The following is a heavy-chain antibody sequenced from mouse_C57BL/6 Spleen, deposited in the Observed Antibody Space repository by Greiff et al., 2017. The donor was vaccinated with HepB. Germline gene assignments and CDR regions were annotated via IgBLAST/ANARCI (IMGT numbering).Heavy chain of an antibody. CDR3: AKSALTGRGAMDY. CDR2: IWRGGST. D-gene: IGHD4-1*01. Sequence: QVQLQQSGPGLVQPSQSLSITCTVSGFSLTSYGVHWVRQSPGKGLEWLGVIWRGGSTDYNAAFMSRLSITKDNSKSQVFVKMNSLQADDTAIYYCAKSALTGRGAMDYWGQGTSVTVSS. V-gene: IGHV2-5*01. J-gene: IGHJ4*01. CDR1: GFSLTSYG.